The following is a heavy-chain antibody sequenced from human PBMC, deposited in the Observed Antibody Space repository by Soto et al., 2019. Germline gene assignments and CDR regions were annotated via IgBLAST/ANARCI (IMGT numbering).Heavy chain of an antibody. Sequence: SETLSLTCAVAGGSISSSNWWSWVRQPPGKGLEWIGEIYHSGNTNYNPSLKSRVTMAVDKSRNQFSLKLSSVTAADTAVYYCARRWGEGRVDYWGQGTLVTSPQ. V-gene: IGHV4-4*02. J-gene: IGHJ4*02. CDR3: ARRWGEGRVDY. CDR2: IYHSGNT. D-gene: IGHD3-10*01. CDR1: GGSISSSNW.